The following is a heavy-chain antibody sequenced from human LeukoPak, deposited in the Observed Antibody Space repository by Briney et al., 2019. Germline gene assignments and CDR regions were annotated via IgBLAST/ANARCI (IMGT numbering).Heavy chain of an antibody. J-gene: IGHJ4*02. V-gene: IGHV4-34*01. CDR2: INHSGST. CDR3: ARAGYRAYYFDY. D-gene: IGHD6-13*01. CDR1: GGSFSGYY. Sequence: SETLSLTCAAYGGSFSGYYWSWIRQPPGKGLEWIGEINHSGSTNYNPSLKSRVTISVDTSKNQFSLKLSSVTAADTAVYYCARAGYRAYYFDYWGQGALVTVSS.